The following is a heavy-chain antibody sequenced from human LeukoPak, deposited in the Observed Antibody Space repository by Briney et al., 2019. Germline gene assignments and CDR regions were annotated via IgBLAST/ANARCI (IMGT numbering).Heavy chain of an antibody. D-gene: IGHD6-6*01. J-gene: IGHJ4*02. Sequence: ASVKVSCKASGYTFTSYYMHWVRQAPGQGLEWMGIINPSGGSTSYAQKFQGRVTMTRDMSTSTVYMELSSLRSEDTAVYYCASWGYSSSSDLGGDYFDYWGQGTLVTVSS. CDR3: ASWGYSSSSDLGGDYFDY. CDR2: INPSGGST. CDR1: GYTFTSYY. V-gene: IGHV1-46*01.